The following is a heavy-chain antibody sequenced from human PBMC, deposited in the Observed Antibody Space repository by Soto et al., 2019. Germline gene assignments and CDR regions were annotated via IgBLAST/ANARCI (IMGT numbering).Heavy chain of an antibody. CDR3: ARASGERFSILPEAAFDI. D-gene: IGHD3-10*01. V-gene: IGHV4-31*03. CDR2: IYYSGST. CDR1: GGSISSGGYY. J-gene: IGHJ3*02. Sequence: SETLSLTCTVSGGSISSGGYYWSWIRQHPGKGLEWIGYIYYSGSTYYNPSLKSRVTISVDTSKNQFSLKLSSVTAADTAVYYRARASGERFSILPEAAFDIWGQGTMVTVSS.